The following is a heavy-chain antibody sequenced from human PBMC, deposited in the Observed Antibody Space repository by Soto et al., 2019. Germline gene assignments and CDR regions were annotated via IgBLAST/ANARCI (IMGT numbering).Heavy chain of an antibody. CDR3: ARVSRWGRGYSFHLRGAFDI. V-gene: IGHV4-34*01. Sequence: QVQLQQWGAGLLKPSETLSLTCAVYGGSFSGYYWSWIRQPPGKGLEWIGEINHSGSTNYNPSLKSRVTISVDTSKNQFSLKLSSVTAADTAVYYCARVSRWGRGYSFHLRGAFDIWGQGTMVTVSS. J-gene: IGHJ3*02. CDR2: INHSGST. D-gene: IGHD5-18*01. CDR1: GGSFSGYY.